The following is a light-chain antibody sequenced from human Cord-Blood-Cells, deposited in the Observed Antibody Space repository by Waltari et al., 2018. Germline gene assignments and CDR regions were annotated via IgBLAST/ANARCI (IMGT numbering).Light chain of an antibody. V-gene: IGLV3-16*01. Sequence: SYELTHPPSVSVSLGQMARITCSGEALPKKYAYWYQQKPGQFPVLVIYKDSERPSGIPERFSGSSSGTIVTLTISGVQAEDEADYYCLSADSSGTYYVFGTGTKVTVL. CDR2: KDS. CDR3: LSADSSGTYYV. CDR1: ALPKKY. J-gene: IGLJ1*01.